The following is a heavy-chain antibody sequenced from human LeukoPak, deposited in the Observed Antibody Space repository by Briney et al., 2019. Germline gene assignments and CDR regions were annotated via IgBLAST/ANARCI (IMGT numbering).Heavy chain of an antibody. CDR3: ARDGGDNYGRDALDI. CDR1: GFTFSSYA. Sequence: PGGSLRLSCAASGFTFSSYAMNWVRQAPGKGLEWVSYISDSGSTIFYADSVRGRFTISRDNAKNSLFLQMNSLRAEDTAVYYCARDGGDNYGRDALDIWGQGTMVTVSS. V-gene: IGHV3-48*03. CDR2: ISDSGSTI. J-gene: IGHJ3*02. D-gene: IGHD5-18*01.